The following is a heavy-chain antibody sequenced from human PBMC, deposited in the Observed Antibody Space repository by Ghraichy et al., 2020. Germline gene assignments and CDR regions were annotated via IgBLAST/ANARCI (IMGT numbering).Heavy chain of an antibody. D-gene: IGHD5-12*01. CDR1: GFSFTDYW. CDR3: ARNRYDDAFDI. CDR2: IGAGGET. V-gene: IGHV3-13*04. Sequence: GGSLRLSCAASGFSFTDYWMHWVRQVTGKSLEWVSAIGAGGETHYADSVKGRFTISRESAENSLYLQMNNLRDGDSALYFCARNRYDDAFDIWGQGTMVTVSS. J-gene: IGHJ3*02.